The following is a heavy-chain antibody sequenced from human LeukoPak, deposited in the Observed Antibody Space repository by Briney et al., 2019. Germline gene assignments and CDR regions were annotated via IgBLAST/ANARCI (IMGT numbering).Heavy chain of an antibody. CDR1: GYILSDFY. Sequence: ASVKVSCKASGYILSDFYMHWVRQAPGQGLEWMGIINPSGDSTNYAQKFQGRVTMTRDTSTNTLYMELSSLRSEDTAVYYCARDLRQEAPFDYWGQGTLVTVSS. CDR3: ARDLRQEAPFDY. J-gene: IGHJ4*02. CDR2: INPSGDST. V-gene: IGHV1-46*01.